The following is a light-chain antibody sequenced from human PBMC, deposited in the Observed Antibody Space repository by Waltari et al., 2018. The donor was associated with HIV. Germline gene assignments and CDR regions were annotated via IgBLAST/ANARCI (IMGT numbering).Light chain of an antibody. V-gene: IGLV2-18*02. CDR3: NSYTSSDSFV. CDR2: EVS. Sequence: QPALTQPPSVSGSPGQSVTISCTGTSSDVASHNRVSWYQQFPGTPPKLMIYEVSNRPSGVPDRFSGSKSGNTASLTISGLQAEDEADYYCNSYTSSDSFVFGTGTKVNVL. CDR1: SSDVASHNR. J-gene: IGLJ1*01.